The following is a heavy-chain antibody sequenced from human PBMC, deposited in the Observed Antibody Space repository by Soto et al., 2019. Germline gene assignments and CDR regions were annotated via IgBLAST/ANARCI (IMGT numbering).Heavy chain of an antibody. D-gene: IGHD2-8*01. J-gene: IGHJ6*02. CDR1: GYTFTTYD. CDR2: ISTYNGNT. CDR3: AIDPYHVLMVNAPNLYGMDV. V-gene: IGHV1-18*01. Sequence: ASVKVSCKASGYTFTTYDISWVRQAPGQRLEWMGRISTYNGNTNYPQSLQGRLTMTTDTSTTTAYMELRSLRSDDTAVYYCAIDPYHVLMVNAPNLYGMDVWGQGTTVTVSS.